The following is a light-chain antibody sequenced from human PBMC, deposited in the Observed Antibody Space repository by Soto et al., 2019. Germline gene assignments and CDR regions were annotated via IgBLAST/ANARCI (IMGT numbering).Light chain of an antibody. V-gene: IGKV3-20*01. CDR1: QSLSSSY. J-gene: IGKJ4*01. Sequence: EIVLTQSPGTLSLSPGERATLSYRASQSLSSSYLAWYQQKPGQAPRLLIYDASSRATGIPDKFSGSGSGTDFTLSISRLEPEDFAVYYCQQYGSSPLTFGGGTKVEIK. CDR2: DAS. CDR3: QQYGSSPLT.